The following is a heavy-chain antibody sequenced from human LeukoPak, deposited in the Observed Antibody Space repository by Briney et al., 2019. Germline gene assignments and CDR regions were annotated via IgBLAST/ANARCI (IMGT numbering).Heavy chain of an antibody. J-gene: IGHJ3*02. V-gene: IGHV5-51*01. CDR1: GYSHTKYW. CDR2: IYPGDSDT. D-gene: IGHD1-26*01. Sequence: GESLKIYRQGSGYSHTKYWMGWVRQMPGKGLEWMGIIYPGDSDTRYSPSFQGQVTISADKSISTAYLQWSSLKASDTAMYYCARGGSYLDAFDIRGQGTMVTVSS. CDR3: ARGGSYLDAFDI.